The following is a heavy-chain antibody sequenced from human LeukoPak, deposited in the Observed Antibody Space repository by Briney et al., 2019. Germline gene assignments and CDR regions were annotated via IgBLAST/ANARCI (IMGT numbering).Heavy chain of an antibody. J-gene: IGHJ5*02. CDR3: ARGDPGRGWFDP. Sequence: SETLSLTCTVSGGSISSYYWSWIRQPPGKGLEWIGYIYNSGSTNYNPSLKSRVTISVDTSKNQFSLKLSSVTAADTAVYYCARGDPGRGWFDPWGQGTLVTVSS. CDR2: IYNSGST. V-gene: IGHV4-59*01. CDR1: GGSISSYY.